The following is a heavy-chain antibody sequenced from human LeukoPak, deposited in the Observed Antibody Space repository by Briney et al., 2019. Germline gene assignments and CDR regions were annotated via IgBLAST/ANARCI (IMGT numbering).Heavy chain of an antibody. D-gene: IGHD3-22*01. J-gene: IGHJ5*02. CDR3: ARDRYDSSGYYPNWFDP. Sequence: PSETLSLTCTVSGGSISIGSYYCGWIRQPPGKGLEWIGSIYYSGSTYYNPSLKSRVTISVDTSKNQFSLKLSSVTAADTAVYYCARDRYDSSGYYPNWFDPWGQGTLVTVSS. CDR2: IYYSGST. V-gene: IGHV4-39*07. CDR1: GGSISIGSYY.